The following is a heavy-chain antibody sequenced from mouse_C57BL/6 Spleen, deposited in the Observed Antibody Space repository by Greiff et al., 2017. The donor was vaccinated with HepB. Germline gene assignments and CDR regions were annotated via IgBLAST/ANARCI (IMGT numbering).Heavy chain of an antibody. Sequence: QVQLQQPGAELVKPGASVKLSCTASGYTFPSYWMHWVKQRPGRGLEWIGRIDPNSGGTKYNEKFKSKATLTVDKPSSTAYMQLSSLTSEDSAVYKCERRDYYGSSLYYYAMDYWGQGTTVTVSS. CDR3: ERRDYYGSSLYYYAMDY. CDR2: IDPNSGGT. D-gene: IGHD1-1*01. J-gene: IGHJ4*01. CDR1: GYTFPSYW. V-gene: IGHV1-72*01.